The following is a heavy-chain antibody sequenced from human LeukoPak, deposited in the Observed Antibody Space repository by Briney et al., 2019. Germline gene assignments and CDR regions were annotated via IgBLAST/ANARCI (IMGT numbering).Heavy chain of an antibody. CDR3: AGVGYYDGNGDYGFDY. CDR2: VHRDGRA. J-gene: IGHJ4*02. D-gene: IGHD3-22*01. CDR1: GAYISRSKYY. Sequence: SETLSLTCEVSGAYISRSKYYWGWVRQSPEKGLEWIGSVHRDGRAFYNPSLRSRVTVSVDTSKNHFSLRRNSGTAADTAVYYCAGVGYYDGNGDYGFDYWGRGALVTVSS. V-gene: IGHV4-39*07.